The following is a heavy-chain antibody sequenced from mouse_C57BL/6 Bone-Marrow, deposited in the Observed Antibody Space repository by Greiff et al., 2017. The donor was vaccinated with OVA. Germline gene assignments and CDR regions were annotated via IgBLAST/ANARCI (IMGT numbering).Heavy chain of an antibody. CDR3: ARYRDKGRSPLAMDY. CDR1: GFSFTSYG. J-gene: IGHJ4*01. D-gene: IGHD1-1*01. Sequence: VQRVESGPGLVQPSQCLSISCTVSGFSFTSYGVHWVRQSPGKGLEWLGVIWSGGSTDYNAAFISRLSINKDNTKSEVFCKMNRLQADDTAVYYCARYRDKGRSPLAMDYWGQGTSVTVSS. V-gene: IGHV2-2*01. CDR2: IWSGGST.